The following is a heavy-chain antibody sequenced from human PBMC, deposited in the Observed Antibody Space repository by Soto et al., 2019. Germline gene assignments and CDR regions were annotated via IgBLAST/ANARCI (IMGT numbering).Heavy chain of an antibody. Sequence: EVQLLESGGDLVQPGGSLRLSCAASGFTFSTYAMSWVRQAPGKGLQWVSTISGSASSTYYADSVKGRFTISRDNSKHTLYLQMNSLRAEDTAVYYCAKDLLLYYYVWASYGYESFDMWGQGTMVTVSS. CDR1: GFTFSTYA. J-gene: IGHJ3*02. V-gene: IGHV3-23*01. CDR2: ISGSASST. D-gene: IGHD3-16*01. CDR3: AKDLLLYYYVWASYGYESFDM.